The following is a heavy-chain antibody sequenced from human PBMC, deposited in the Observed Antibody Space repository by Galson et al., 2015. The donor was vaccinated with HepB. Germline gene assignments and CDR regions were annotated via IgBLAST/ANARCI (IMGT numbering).Heavy chain of an antibody. V-gene: IGHV3-64D*06. CDR1: GFTFRNYA. J-gene: IGHJ4*02. CDR3: VKDLDGDTAMIH. Sequence: SLRLSCAASGFTFRNYAMHWVRQAPGKGPEYVSTVVSNGGTTFYADSVKGRFTISRDNSMNTLFLQMTSLRSEDTAMYYCVKDLDGDTAMIHWGQGTLVTVSS. D-gene: IGHD5-18*01. CDR2: VVSNGGTT.